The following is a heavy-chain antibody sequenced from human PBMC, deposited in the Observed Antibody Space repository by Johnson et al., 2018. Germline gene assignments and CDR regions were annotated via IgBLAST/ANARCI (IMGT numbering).Heavy chain of an antibody. V-gene: IGHV3-33*01. CDR3: ARANYGSGSNYYYGLDV. D-gene: IGHD3-10*01. CDR1: GFNFSPYG. J-gene: IGHJ6*02. Sequence: QVQLVQSGGGVVQPGRSLTLSCAASGFNFSPYGMHWVRQAPGKGPEWMAVIWFDGSNKFYGDSVKGRFTISRDNSAKTVSLQMNSLRVEDTAVYYCARANYGSGSNYYYGLDVWGQGTTVTVSS. CDR2: IWFDGSNK.